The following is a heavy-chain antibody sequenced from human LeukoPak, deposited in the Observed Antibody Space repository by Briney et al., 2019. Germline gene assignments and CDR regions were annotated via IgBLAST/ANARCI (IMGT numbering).Heavy chain of an antibody. V-gene: IGHV3-33*08. CDR2: IWYDGSNK. CDR3: ARDFSSVSGSYYDYGTDV. CDR1: GFTFSSYG. D-gene: IGHD3-10*01. Sequence: GGSLRLSCAASGFTFSSYGMHWVRQAPGKGLERVAVIWYDGSNKYYEDSVKGRFTISRDNSNTTLYLQMNSLRADCTAVYYRARDFSSVSGSYYDYGTDVWGKGTPVTVSS. J-gene: IGHJ6*04.